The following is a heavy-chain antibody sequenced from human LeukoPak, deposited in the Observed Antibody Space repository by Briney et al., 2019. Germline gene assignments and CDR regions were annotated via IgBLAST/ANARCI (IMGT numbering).Heavy chain of an antibody. V-gene: IGHV4-39*07. D-gene: IGHD3-3*01. CDR3: ARDCRPEYYDFWSGYGCIDP. Sequence: SETLSLTCTVSGGSISSSSYYWGWIRQPPGKGLEWIGSIYYSGSTYYNPSLKSRVTISVDTSKNQFSLKLSSVTAADTAVYYCARDCRPEYYDFWSGYGCIDPWGQGTLVTVSS. CDR2: IYYSGST. CDR1: GGSISSSSYY. J-gene: IGHJ5*02.